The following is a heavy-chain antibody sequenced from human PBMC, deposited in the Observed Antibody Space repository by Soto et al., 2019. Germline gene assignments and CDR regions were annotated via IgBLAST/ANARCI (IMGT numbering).Heavy chain of an antibody. Sequence: GSLRLSCAASGFTFSNAWMSWVRQAPGKGLEWVGRIKSKTDGGTTDYAAPVKGRFTISRDDSKNTLYLQMNSLKTEDTAVYYCTTRLGDIVLMVYASDAFDIWGQGTMVTVSS. V-gene: IGHV3-15*01. D-gene: IGHD2-8*01. CDR1: GFTFSNAW. CDR3: TTRLGDIVLMVYASDAFDI. J-gene: IGHJ3*02. CDR2: IKSKTDGGTT.